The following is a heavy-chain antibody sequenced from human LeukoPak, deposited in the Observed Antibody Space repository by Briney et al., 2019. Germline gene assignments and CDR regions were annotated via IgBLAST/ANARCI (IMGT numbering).Heavy chain of an antibody. CDR2: IHYSGST. CDR1: GGSISSYY. CDR3: ARSVSWGLLVRDDAFDI. D-gene: IGHD2-21*01. V-gene: IGHV4-59*08. J-gene: IGHJ3*02. Sequence: SETLSLTCTASGGSISSYYWSWIRQPPGKGLEWIAYIHYSGSTNYNPSLKSRVTTSVDTSKKQFSLKLRSVTAADTAVYYCARSVSWGLLVRDDAFDIWGQGTMVTVSS.